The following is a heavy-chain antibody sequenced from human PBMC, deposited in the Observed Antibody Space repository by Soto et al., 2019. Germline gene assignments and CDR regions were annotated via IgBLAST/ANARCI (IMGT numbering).Heavy chain of an antibody. CDR2: ISSSGSTI. CDR3: AIDLRYSSSSRDFDY. CDR1: GFTFSSYE. Sequence: HPGGSLRLSCAASGFTFSSYEMNWVRQAPGKGLEWVSYISSSGSTIYYADSVKGRFTISRDNAKNSLYLQMNSLRAEDTAVYYCAIDLRYSSSSRDFDYWGQGTLVTVSS. V-gene: IGHV3-48*03. D-gene: IGHD6-6*01. J-gene: IGHJ4*02.